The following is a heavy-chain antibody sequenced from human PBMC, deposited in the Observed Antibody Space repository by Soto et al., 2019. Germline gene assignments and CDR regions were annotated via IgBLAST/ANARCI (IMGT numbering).Heavy chain of an antibody. D-gene: IGHD2-2*01. Sequence: GGSLRLSCTVSGFAFNNYGINWVLQAPGQGLEWVSSISKSDYTYYSDSVKGRFTISRDNAKNSVSLQMNTLRVEDTAVYYCAREDSIIIPAVSDFWGQGTLVTVSS. CDR1: GFAFNNYG. J-gene: IGHJ4*02. CDR2: ISKSDYT. CDR3: AREDSIIIPAVSDF. V-gene: IGHV3-21*01.